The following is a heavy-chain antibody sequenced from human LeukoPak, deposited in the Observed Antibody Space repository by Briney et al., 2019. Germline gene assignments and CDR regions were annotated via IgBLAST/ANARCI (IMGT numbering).Heavy chain of an antibody. CDR1: GFTFSSYG. Sequence: GGSLRLSCAASGFTFSSYGMHWVRQAPGKGLEWVAVISYDGSNKYYADSVKGRFTISRDNSKNTLYLQMNSLRAEDTAVYYCAKDGLHHSNGPGWGMDVWGQGTTVTASS. CDR3: AKDGLHHSNGPGWGMDV. CDR2: ISYDGSNK. V-gene: IGHV3-30*18. J-gene: IGHJ6*02. D-gene: IGHD3-22*01.